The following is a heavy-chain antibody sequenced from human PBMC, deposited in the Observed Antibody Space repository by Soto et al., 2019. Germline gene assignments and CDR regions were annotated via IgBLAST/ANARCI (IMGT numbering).Heavy chain of an antibody. D-gene: IGHD3-10*01. CDR3: ARDYGSGSINDAFDI. V-gene: IGHV3-23*01. Sequence: GRSLRVSCAASGFTFSSNGMSWVRQSPGKGLEWVSAISGSGGSTYYADSVKGRFTISRDNSKNTLYLQMNSLRAEDTAVYYCARDYGSGSINDAFDIWGQGTMVTVSS. J-gene: IGHJ3*02. CDR1: GFTFSSNG. CDR2: ISGSGGST.